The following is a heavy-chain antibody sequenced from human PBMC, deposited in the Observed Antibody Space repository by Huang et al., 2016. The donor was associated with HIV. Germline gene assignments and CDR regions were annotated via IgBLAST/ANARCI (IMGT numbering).Heavy chain of an antibody. CDR2: ISYDGSNK. J-gene: IGHJ3*02. CDR3: ARDGLVSNYYYDSSGYYLGDAFDI. Sequence: QVQLVESGGGMAQPVQPLDSPSVAMLCTGAARPQAWGWGGQGPGRGLEWVAVISYDGSNKRYADYVKGRFTIARDKSKNTLYLQMNSLRAEDTAVYYCARDGLVSNYYYDSSGYYLGDAFDIWGQGTMVTVSS. V-gene: IGHV3-30-3*01. CDR1: DSPSVAML. D-gene: IGHD3-22*01.